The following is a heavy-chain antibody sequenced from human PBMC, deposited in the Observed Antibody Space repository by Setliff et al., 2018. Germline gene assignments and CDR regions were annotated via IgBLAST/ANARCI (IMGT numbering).Heavy chain of an antibody. J-gene: IGHJ6*02. Sequence: SETLSLTCTVSGGSISSGSYYWSWIRQPAGKGLEWIGRIYTSGSTNYNPSLKSRVTISVDTSKNQFSLKLSSVTAADTAVYYCARVDDGGYPDFYYYGMDVWGQGTKVTVSS. CDR3: ARVDDGGYPDFYYYGMDV. D-gene: IGHD5-18*01. CDR2: IYTSGST. V-gene: IGHV4-61*02. CDR1: GGSISSGSYY.